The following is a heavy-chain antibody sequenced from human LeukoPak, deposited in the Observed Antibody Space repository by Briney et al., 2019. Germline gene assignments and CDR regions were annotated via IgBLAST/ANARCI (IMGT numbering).Heavy chain of an antibody. CDR2: INHSGST. CDR1: GGSFSGYY. CDR3: ARFGRYYYDSSGYYLFDY. J-gene: IGHJ4*02. D-gene: IGHD3-22*01. V-gene: IGHV4-34*01. Sequence: SETLSLTCAVYGGSFSGYYWSRIRQPPGKGLEWIGEINHSGSTNYNPSLKSRVTISVDTSKNQFSLKLSSVTAADTAVYYCARFGRYYYDSSGYYLFDYWGQGTLVTVSS.